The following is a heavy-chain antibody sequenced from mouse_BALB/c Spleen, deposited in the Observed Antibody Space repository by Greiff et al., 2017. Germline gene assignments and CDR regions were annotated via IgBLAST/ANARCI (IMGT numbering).Heavy chain of an antibody. V-gene: IGHV1-9*01. CDR3: ARGGTYYGNYYAMDY. CDR1: GYTFSSYW. J-gene: IGHJ4*01. CDR2: ILPGSGST. D-gene: IGHD2-10*01. Sequence: VQLQQSGAELMKPGASVKISCKATGYTFSSYWIEWVKQRPGHGLEWIGEILPGSGSTNYNEKFKGKATFTADTSSNTAYMQLSSLTSEDSAVYYCARGGTYYGNYYAMDYWGQGTSVTVSS.